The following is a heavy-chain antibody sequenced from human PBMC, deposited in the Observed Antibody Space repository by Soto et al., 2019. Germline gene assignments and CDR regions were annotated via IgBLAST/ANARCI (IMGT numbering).Heavy chain of an antibody. D-gene: IGHD3-3*01. CDR2: ISGSGGTI. J-gene: IGHJ6*02. CDR1: GFTFSSYA. CDR3: ARWQGFWSGTPYGMDV. Sequence: AGGSLRLSCAASGFTFSSYAMSWVRQAPGKGLEWVSAISGSGGTIYYADSVKGRFTISRDNAKNSQYLQMNSLRDEDTAVYYCARWQGFWSGTPYGMDVWGQGTTVTVSS. V-gene: IGHV3-23*01.